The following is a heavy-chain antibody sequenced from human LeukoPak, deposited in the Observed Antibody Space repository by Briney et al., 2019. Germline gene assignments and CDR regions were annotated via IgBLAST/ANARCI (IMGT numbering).Heavy chain of an antibody. J-gene: IGHJ4*02. CDR2: ISASSNDI. Sequence: PGGSLRLSCAASGFTFSSYSMNWVRQAPGKGLEWVSSISASSNDIYYADSLKGRFTISRDNTRNSLYLQMNSLRAEDTAVYFCARGPPHDSWGRGTLVTVSS. V-gene: IGHV3-21*01. CDR3: ARGPPHDS. CDR1: GFTFSSYS.